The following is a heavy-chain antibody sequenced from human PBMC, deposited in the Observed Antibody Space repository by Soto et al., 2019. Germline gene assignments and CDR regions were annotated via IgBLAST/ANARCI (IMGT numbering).Heavy chain of an antibody. CDR2: ISAYNGNT. J-gene: IGHJ6*03. CDR1: GYTFTSYG. V-gene: IGHV1-18*01. Sequence: ASVKVSCKASGYTFTSYGISWLLQAPGQGLEWMGWISAYNGNTNYAQKLQGRVTMTTDTSTSTAYMELRSLRSDDTAVYYCARALASAGTAEIYYYCYCMDVWGKGTTVTVSS. CDR3: ARALASAGTAEIYYYCYCMDV. D-gene: IGHD6-13*01.